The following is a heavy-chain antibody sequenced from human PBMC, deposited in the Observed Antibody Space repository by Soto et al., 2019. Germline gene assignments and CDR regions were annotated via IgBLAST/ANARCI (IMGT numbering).Heavy chain of an antibody. D-gene: IGHD2-21*02. CDR3: ARDRDAGGNSAYFDY. CDR1: GDSLSTGDYY. CDR2: IYYTGST. V-gene: IGHV4-30-4*01. J-gene: IGHJ4*02. Sequence: PSETLSLTCCVSGDSLSTGDYYWSWIRQPPGKGLEWIGYIYYTGSTYYNPSLKSRLSLSVDTSTNQFSLRLRAVTAADTAVYYCARDRDAGGNSAYFDYWGKGILVTVSS.